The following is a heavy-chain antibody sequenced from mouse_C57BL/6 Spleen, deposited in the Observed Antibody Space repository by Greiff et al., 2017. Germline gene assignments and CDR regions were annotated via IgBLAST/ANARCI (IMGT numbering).Heavy chain of an antibody. J-gene: IGHJ2*01. CDR1: GFTFSIYT. Sequence: EVKLMESGGGLVKPGGSLKLSCAASGFTFSIYTMSWVRQTPEKRLAWVATISSGGGNTYYPDSVKGRFTISRDNAKNTLYLQISSLRSEDTALYYCTRRTRYYFDYWGQGTTLTVSS. V-gene: IGHV5-9*01. CDR3: TRRTRYYFDY. CDR2: ISSGGGNT.